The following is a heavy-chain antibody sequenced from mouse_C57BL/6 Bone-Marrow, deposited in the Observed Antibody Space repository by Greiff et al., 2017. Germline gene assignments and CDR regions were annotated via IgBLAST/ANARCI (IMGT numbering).Heavy chain of an antibody. J-gene: IGHJ4*01. V-gene: IGHV1-61*01. CDR3: ARRHYYGTLYAMDY. D-gene: IGHD1-1*01. CDR2: IYPSDSET. CDR1: GYTFTSYW. Sequence: VKLQQPGAELVRPGSSVKLSCKASGYTFTSYWMDWVKQRPGQGLEWIGNIYPSDSETHYNQKFKDKATLTVDKSSSTAYMQLSSLTSEDAAVYYCARRHYYGTLYAMDYWGQGTSVTVSS.